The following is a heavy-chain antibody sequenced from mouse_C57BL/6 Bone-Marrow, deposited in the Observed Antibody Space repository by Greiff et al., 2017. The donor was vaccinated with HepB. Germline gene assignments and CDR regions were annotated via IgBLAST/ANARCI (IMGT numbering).Heavy chain of an antibody. Sequence: DVKLVESGGGLVQPKGSLKLSCAASGFSFNTYAMNWVRQAPGKGLEWVARIRSKSNNYATYYADSVKDRFTISRDDSESMLYLQMNNLKTEDTAMYDCVRHDYGYDEDAMDYWGQGTSVTVSS. CDR2: IRSKSNNYAT. V-gene: IGHV10-1*01. D-gene: IGHD2-2*01. J-gene: IGHJ4*01. CDR3: VRHDYGYDEDAMDY. CDR1: GFSFNTYA.